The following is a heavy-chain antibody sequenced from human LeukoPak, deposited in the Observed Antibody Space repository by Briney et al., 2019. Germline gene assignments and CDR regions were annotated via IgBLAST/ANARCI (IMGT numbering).Heavy chain of an antibody. J-gene: IGHJ2*01. CDR2: IRSKANSYAT. V-gene: IGHV3-73*01. CDR1: GFTFSGSA. CDR3: TSPNHPNYGDYGDWYFDL. D-gene: IGHD4-17*01. Sequence: GGSLRLSCAASGFTFSGSAMHWVRQASGKGLEWVGRIRSKANSYATAYAASVKGRFTISRDDSKNTAYLQMNSLKTEDTAVYYWTSPNHPNYGDYGDWYFDLWGRGTLVTVSS.